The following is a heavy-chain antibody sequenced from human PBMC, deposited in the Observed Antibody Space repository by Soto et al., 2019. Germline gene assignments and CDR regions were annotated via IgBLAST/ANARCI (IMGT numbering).Heavy chain of an antibody. CDR1: GFSVRTNY. CDR3: ARAGVTPNFFDY. Sequence: GGSLRLSCAASGFSVRTNYMSWVRQAPGKGLEWVSVFESGGSIYYADSVKGRFIISRDNAKNTLYLQMNSLRVEDTAVYYCARAGVTPNFFDYWGQGTLVTVSS. CDR2: FESGGSI. V-gene: IGHV3-53*01. J-gene: IGHJ4*02. D-gene: IGHD3-10*01.